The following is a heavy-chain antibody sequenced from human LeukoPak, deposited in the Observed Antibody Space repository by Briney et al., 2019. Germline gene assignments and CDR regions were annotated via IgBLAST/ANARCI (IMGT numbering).Heavy chain of an antibody. D-gene: IGHD5-12*01. Sequence: PGGSLRLSCAASGFTFSNAWMTWVRQAPGKGLEWVGRTKGKTEGGTTDYAAPVKGRFTISRDDSRNMLYLHMNSLKTEDTAVYYCAQASGYDRYWGQGTLATVSS. CDR1: GFTFSNAW. V-gene: IGHV3-15*01. J-gene: IGHJ4*02. CDR2: TKGKTEGGTT. CDR3: AQASGYDRY.